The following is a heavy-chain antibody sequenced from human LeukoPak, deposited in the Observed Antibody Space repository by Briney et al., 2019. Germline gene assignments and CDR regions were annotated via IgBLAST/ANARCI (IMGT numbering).Heavy chain of an antibody. V-gene: IGHV3-7*01. CDR1: GFTFSSYW. D-gene: IGHD5-18*01. J-gene: IGHJ6*03. Sequence: GGSLRLSCAASGFTFSSYWMHWVRQAPGKGLEWVANIKQDGSEKYYVDSVKGRFTISRDNAKNSLYLQMHSLRAEDTAVYYCARAIRGYSYGLNYYYYYYMDVWGKGTTVTVSS. CDR3: ARAIRGYSYGLNYYYYYYMDV. CDR2: IKQDGSEK.